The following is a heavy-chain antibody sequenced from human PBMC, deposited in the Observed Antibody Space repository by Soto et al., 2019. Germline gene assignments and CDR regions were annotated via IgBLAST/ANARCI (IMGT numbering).Heavy chain of an antibody. Sequence: GASVKVSCKASGGTFSSYAISWVRQAPGQGLEWMGGIIPIFGTANYAQKFQGRVTITADKSTSTAYMELSSLRSEDTAVYYCAGSGYSLSYYFDYWGQGTLVTVSS. CDR3: AGSGYSLSYYFDY. CDR2: IIPIFGTA. J-gene: IGHJ4*02. V-gene: IGHV1-69*06. CDR1: GGTFSSYA. D-gene: IGHD5-18*01.